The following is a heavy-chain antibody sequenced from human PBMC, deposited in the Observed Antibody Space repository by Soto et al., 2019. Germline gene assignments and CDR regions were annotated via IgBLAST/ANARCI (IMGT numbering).Heavy chain of an antibody. CDR3: ASSRSYSSSFSWNY. J-gene: IGHJ4*02. CDR1: GGTFSSYA. Sequence: GASVKVSCKASGGTFSSYAISWVRQAPGQGLEWMGGIIPIFGTANYAQKFQGRVTITADASTSTAYMELSSLRSEDTAVYYCASSRSYSSSFSWNYWGQGTLVTVSS. V-gene: IGHV1-69*13. CDR2: IIPIFGTA. D-gene: IGHD1-26*01.